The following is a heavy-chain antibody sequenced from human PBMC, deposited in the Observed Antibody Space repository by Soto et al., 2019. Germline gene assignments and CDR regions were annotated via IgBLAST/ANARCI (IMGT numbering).Heavy chain of an antibody. V-gene: IGHV3-48*02. CDR2: ISSSSSTI. D-gene: IGHD3-3*01. CDR3: ARGGLTIFGGFTGRGWGVDY. J-gene: IGHJ4*02. Sequence: EVQLVESGGGLVQPGGSLRLSCAASGFTFSSYSMNWVRQAPGKGLEWVSYISSSSSTIYYADSVKGRFTISRDNAKNSLYLQMNSLRDENTAVYYCARGGLTIFGGFTGRGWGVDYWGQGTLVTVSS. CDR1: GFTFSSYS.